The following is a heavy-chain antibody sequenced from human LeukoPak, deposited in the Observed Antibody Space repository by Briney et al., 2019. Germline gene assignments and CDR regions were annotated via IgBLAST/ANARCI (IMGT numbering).Heavy chain of an antibody. D-gene: IGHD5-12*01. V-gene: IGHV4-59*12. CDR3: ARVSRRTMGSWGWLRQLDHYYYYMDV. CDR1: GGSISSYY. Sequence: SETLSLTCTVSGGSISSYYWSWIRQPPGKGLEWIGYIYYSGSTNYNPSLKSQVTISVDTSKNQFSLKLSSVTAADTAVYYCARVSRRTMGSWGWLRQLDHYYYYMDVWGKGTTVTISS. J-gene: IGHJ6*03. CDR2: IYYSGST.